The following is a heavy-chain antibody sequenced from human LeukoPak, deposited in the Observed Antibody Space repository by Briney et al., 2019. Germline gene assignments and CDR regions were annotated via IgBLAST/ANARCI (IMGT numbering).Heavy chain of an antibody. D-gene: IGHD3-10*01. CDR1: GFTFDDFG. V-gene: IGHV3-20*04. CDR2: INWNGGST. Sequence: GVSLRLSCAASGFTFDDFGMSWVRQAPGKGLEWVPGINWNGGSTGYADSVKGRFTISRDNAKNSLYLQMYSLRAEDTALYYCARDVLLWFGETRNYGMDVWGQGTTVTVSS. CDR3: ARDVLLWFGETRNYGMDV. J-gene: IGHJ6*02.